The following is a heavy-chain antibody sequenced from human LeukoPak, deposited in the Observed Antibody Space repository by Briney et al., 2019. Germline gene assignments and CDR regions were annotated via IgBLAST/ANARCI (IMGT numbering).Heavy chain of an antibody. J-gene: IGHJ4*02. CDR3: ARLGDYCSSTSCYASVDY. CDR1: GFTFSSYG. Sequence: GGSLRLSCAASGFTFSSYGMHWVRLAPGKGLEWVAVIWYDGSNKYYAGSVKGRFTISRDNSKNTLYLQMNSLRAEDTAVYYCARLGDYCSSTSCYASVDYWGQGTLVTVSS. CDR2: IWYDGSNK. D-gene: IGHD2-2*01. V-gene: IGHV3-33*01.